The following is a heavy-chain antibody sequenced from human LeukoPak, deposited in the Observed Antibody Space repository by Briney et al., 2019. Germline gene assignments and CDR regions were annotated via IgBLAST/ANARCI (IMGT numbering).Heavy chain of an antibody. CDR1: GFTVSSNY. CDR3: AREAYDYVWGSYRLGTPYGMDV. CDR2: IYSGGST. V-gene: IGHV3-66*01. Sequence: GGSLRLSCAASGFTVSSNYMSWVRQAPGKGLEWVSVIYSGGSTYYADSVKGRFTISRDNSKNTLYLQMNSLRAEDTAVYYCAREAYDYVWGSYRLGTPYGMDVWGQGTTVTVSS. D-gene: IGHD3-16*02. J-gene: IGHJ6*02.